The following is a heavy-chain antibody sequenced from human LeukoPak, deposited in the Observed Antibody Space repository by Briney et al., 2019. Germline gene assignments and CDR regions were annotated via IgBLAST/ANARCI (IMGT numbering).Heavy chain of an antibody. Sequence: GGSLRLSCAASGFTFSSYSMNWVRQAPGKGLEWVSATVGGGSPNTYHADSAKGRFTISRDNSKNTLFLQMNSLRAEDTAIYYCTKAPIVSCSGAFCYPFDSWGQGTLVTVSS. CDR1: GFTFSSYS. CDR2: TVGGGSPNT. D-gene: IGHD2-15*01. CDR3: TKAPIVSCSGAFCYPFDS. J-gene: IGHJ4*02. V-gene: IGHV3-23*01.